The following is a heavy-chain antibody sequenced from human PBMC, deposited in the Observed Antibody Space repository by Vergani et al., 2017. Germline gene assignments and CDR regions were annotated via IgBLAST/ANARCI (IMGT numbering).Heavy chain of an antibody. CDR1: GGSISSGSYY. CDR2: IYTSGST. J-gene: IGHJ4*02. Sequence: QVQLQESGPGLVKPSQTLSLTCTVSGGSISSGSYYWSWIRQPAGKGLEWIGRIYTSGSTNYNPSLKSRVTISVDTSKNQFSLKLSSVTAADTAVYYCASWMYYYDSSGYMDWGQGTLVTVSS. D-gene: IGHD3-22*01. V-gene: IGHV4-61*02. CDR3: ASWMYYYDSSGYMD.